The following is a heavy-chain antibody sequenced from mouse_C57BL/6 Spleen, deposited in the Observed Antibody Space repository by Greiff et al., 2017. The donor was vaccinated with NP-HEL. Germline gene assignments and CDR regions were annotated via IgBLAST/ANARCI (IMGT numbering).Heavy chain of an antibody. J-gene: IGHJ2*01. CDR2: ISSGSSTI. CDR3: ARGTRYYGSSYYFDY. V-gene: IGHV5-17*01. CDR1: GFTFSDYG. D-gene: IGHD1-1*01. Sequence: DVMLVESGGGLVKPGGSLKLSCAASGFTFSDYGMHWVRQAPEKGLEWVAYISSGSSTIYYADTVKGRFTISRDNAKNTLFLQMTSLRSEDTAMYYCARGTRYYGSSYYFDYWGQGTTLTVSS.